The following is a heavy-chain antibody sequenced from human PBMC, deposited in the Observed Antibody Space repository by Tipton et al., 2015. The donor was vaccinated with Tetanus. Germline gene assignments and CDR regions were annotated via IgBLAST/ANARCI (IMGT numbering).Heavy chain of an antibody. Sequence: TLSLTCTVSGGSINPYYWSWIRQPPGKGLEWIGNVYSSGSTYYNPSLKGRVTISVDTSTTQLSLRLNSVTAADTAVYYCARDRGLTTGGGIGMDVWGQGTTVTVSS. D-gene: IGHD4-17*01. CDR3: ARDRGLTTGGGIGMDV. J-gene: IGHJ6*02. CDR2: VYSSGST. CDR1: GGSINPYY. V-gene: IGHV4-59*01.